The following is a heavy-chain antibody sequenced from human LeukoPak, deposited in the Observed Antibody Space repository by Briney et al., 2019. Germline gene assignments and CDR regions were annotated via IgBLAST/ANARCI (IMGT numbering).Heavy chain of an antibody. D-gene: IGHD3-10*01. CDR3: AREYGSGSYYYYYYYYGMDV. Sequence: PGGSLRLSCAASGFTSSSYWMTWVRQAPGKGLEWVSYISSSSSYTNYADSVKGRFTISRDNAKSSLYLQMNSLRAEDTAVYYCAREYGSGSYYYYYYYYGMDVWGQGTTVTVSS. CDR2: ISSSSSYT. V-gene: IGHV3-21*05. CDR1: GFTSSSYW. J-gene: IGHJ6*02.